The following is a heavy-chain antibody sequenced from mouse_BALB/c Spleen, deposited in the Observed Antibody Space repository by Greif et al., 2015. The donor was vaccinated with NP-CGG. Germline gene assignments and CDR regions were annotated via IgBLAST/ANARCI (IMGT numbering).Heavy chain of an antibody. CDR2: INPNNGDT. V-gene: IGHV1-26*01. D-gene: IGHD1-1*02. CDR1: GYTFTDYY. Sequence: EVKLVESGPELVKPGASVKMSCKASGYTFTDYYMKWVKQSHGKGLEWIGDINPNNGDTFYNQKFKGKATLTVDKSSSTAYMRLNSLTSEDSAVYHCARGGNYAMDYWGQGTSVTVSS. CDR3: ARGGNYAMDY. J-gene: IGHJ4*01.